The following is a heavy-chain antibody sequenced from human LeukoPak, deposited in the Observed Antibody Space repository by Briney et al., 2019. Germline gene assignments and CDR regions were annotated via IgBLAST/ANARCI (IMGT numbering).Heavy chain of an antibody. D-gene: IGHD2-2*01. J-gene: IGHJ4*02. V-gene: IGHV1-18*01. CDR1: GYTFSNYG. CDR3: ARVMAYCTRTSCHDY. Sequence: ASVKVSCKASGYTFSNYGTSWVRQAPGQGLEWMGWISAYNGNTNYAQRLQGRVTMTTDTSTSTDYMELRSLRSDDTAVYYCARVMAYCTRTSCHDYWGQGTLVTVSS. CDR2: ISAYNGNT.